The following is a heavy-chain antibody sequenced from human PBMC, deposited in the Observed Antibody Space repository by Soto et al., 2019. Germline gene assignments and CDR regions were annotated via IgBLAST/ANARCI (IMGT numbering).Heavy chain of an antibody. CDR2: IIPLFGKA. Sequence: SVKVSCKASGGSFSTLGINWARQAPGQGLEWMGGIIPLFGKARYAETSQGRVTITVDTSTGTAYMEVSSLRSDDTAVFYCATAHNSGWYFFDYWGPGTLVTVSS. D-gene: IGHD6-19*01. V-gene: IGHV1-69*06. J-gene: IGHJ4*02. CDR1: GGSFSTLG. CDR3: ATAHNSGWYFFDY.